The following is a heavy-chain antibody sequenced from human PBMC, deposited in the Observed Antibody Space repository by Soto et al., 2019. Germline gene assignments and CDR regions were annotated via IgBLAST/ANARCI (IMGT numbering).Heavy chain of an antibody. D-gene: IGHD2-2*02. Sequence: GGLLRLSYAASGFTFSSYAVSWVRQAPGKGLEWVSGISGSGGSTYYADSVKGRFTISRDNSKNTLYLQMNSLRAEDTAVYYCAKDDDDYTFDYWGQGTLVTVSS. CDR2: ISGSGGST. V-gene: IGHV3-23*01. CDR1: GFTFSSYA. CDR3: AKDDDDYTFDY. J-gene: IGHJ4*02.